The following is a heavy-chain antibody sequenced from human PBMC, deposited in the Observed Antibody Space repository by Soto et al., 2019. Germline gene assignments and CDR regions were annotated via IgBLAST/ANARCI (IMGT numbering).Heavy chain of an antibody. CDR2: ISGSGGST. J-gene: IGHJ4*02. V-gene: IGHV3-23*01. D-gene: IGHD6-19*01. Sequence: EVQLLESGGGLVQPGGSLRLSCAASGFTFSSYAMSWVRQAPGKGLEWVSAISGSGGSTYYADSVKGRFTISRDNSKNTLYLQMNSLRAEDTAVYYWAKDKSSGWIGPYYFDYWGQGTLVTVSS. CDR1: GFTFSSYA. CDR3: AKDKSSGWIGPYYFDY.